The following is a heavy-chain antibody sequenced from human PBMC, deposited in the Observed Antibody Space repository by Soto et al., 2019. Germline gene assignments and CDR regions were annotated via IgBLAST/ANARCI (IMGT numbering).Heavy chain of an antibody. J-gene: IGHJ4*02. V-gene: IGHV3-23*01. Sequence: EVQLLESGGGLVQPGGSLRLSCAASGFTFSSYAMSWVRQAPGKGLEWVSGMSGSGGTAYYRDSGKVCFTIPRDNSKQTLYLRMNSLRAEDTALYYCAKGPIFGVENIYDYWGQGTLVTVSS. CDR3: AKGPIFGVENIYDY. CDR2: MSGSGGTA. CDR1: GFTFSSYA. D-gene: IGHD3-3*01.